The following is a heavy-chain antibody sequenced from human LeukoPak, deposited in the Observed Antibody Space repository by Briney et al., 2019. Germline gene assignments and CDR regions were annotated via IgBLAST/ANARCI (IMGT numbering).Heavy chain of an antibody. J-gene: IGHJ4*02. CDR1: GGTFSSYA. Sequence: AASVKVSCKASGGTFSSYAISWVRQAPGQGLEWMGRIIPILGIANYAQKFQGRVTITAGKSTSTAYMELSSLRSEDTAVYYCARNDIHPDYYDSSGNFDYWGRGTLVTVSS. D-gene: IGHD3-22*01. CDR3: ARNDIHPDYYDSSGNFDY. V-gene: IGHV1-69*04. CDR2: IIPILGIA.